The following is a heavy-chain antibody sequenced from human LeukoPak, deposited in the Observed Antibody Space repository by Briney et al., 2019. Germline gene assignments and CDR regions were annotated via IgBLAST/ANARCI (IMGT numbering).Heavy chain of an antibody. Sequence: SETLSLTCTVSGGSVSSSSYYWGWLRQPPGKGPEWIGSIYYSGSTNYNPSLKSRVTISLDTSKNQFSLKLSSVTAADTAVYYCASVRGYSSGWYASGFDLWGQGTLVTVSS. CDR1: GGSVSSSSYY. CDR3: ASVRGYSSGWYASGFDL. D-gene: IGHD6-19*01. CDR2: IYYSGST. V-gene: IGHV4-39*07. J-gene: IGHJ5*02.